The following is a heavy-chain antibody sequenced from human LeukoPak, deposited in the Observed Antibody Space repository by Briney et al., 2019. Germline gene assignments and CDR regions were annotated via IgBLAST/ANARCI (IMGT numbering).Heavy chain of an antibody. D-gene: IGHD1-26*01. Sequence: WGSLRLSCAASGFTFSSSCMHWVRQARGRGLEWVGVISDDGRDKWYADCVKGRFTISRDDSKNMMYLQMNSLRAEDTAVYFCARDRSYSWCIDFWGQGTLVTVSS. V-gene: IGHV3-30*03. CDR2: ISDDGRDK. J-gene: IGHJ4*02. CDR3: ARDRSYSWCIDF. CDR1: GFTFSSSC.